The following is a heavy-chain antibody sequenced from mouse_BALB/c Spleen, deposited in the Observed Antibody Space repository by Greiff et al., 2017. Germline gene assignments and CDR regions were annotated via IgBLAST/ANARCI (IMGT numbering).Heavy chain of an antibody. CDR2: INPYNDGT. CDR1: GYTFTSYV. CDR3: AREGYYGSSSAWFAY. D-gene: IGHD1-1*01. V-gene: IGHV1-14*01. Sequence: VQLQQSGPELVKPGASVKMSCKASGYTFTSYVMHWVKQKPGQGLEWIGYINPYNDGTKYNEKFKGKATLTSDKSSSTAYMELSSLTSEDSAVYYCAREGYYGSSSAWFAYWGQGTLVTVSA. J-gene: IGHJ3*01.